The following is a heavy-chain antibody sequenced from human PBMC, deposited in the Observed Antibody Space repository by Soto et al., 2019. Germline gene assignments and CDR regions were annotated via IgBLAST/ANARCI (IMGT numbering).Heavy chain of an antibody. CDR3: TTEDIVVVVAAFYYYYGMDV. D-gene: IGHD2-15*01. CDR2: IKSKTDGGTT. CDR1: GFTFSNAW. J-gene: IGHJ6*02. V-gene: IGHV3-15*01. Sequence: EVQLVESGGGLVKPGGSLRLSCAASGFTFSNAWMSWLRQAPGKGLEWVGRIKSKTDGGTTDYAAPVKGRFTISRDDSKNTLYLQMNSLKTEDTAVYYCTTEDIVVVVAAFYYYYGMDVWGQGTTVTVSS.